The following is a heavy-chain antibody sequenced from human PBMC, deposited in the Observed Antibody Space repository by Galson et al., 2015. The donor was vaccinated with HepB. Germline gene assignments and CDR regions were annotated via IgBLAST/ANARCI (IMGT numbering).Heavy chain of an antibody. V-gene: IGHV1-46*01. CDR3: ARGLRGRVRAAAGTGY. CDR2: INPSGGST. Sequence: SVKVSCKASGYKFTSYYMHWVRQAPGQGLERMGIINPSGGSTDYAQKFRGRLTMTWDTSTSTVFMELSSLRSEDTAVYYCARGLRGRVRAAAGTGYWGQGTLVTVSS. D-gene: IGHD6-13*01. CDR1: GYKFTSYY. J-gene: IGHJ4*02.